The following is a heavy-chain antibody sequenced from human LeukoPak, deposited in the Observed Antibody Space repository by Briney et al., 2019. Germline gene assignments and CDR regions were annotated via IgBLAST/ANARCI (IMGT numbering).Heavy chain of an antibody. CDR2: INHSGST. CDR1: GGSFSGYH. V-gene: IGHV4-34*01. Sequence: SETLSLTCGVYGGSFSGYHWSWIRLRPGKGLEWIGDINHSGSTHYNPSLKSRVTISVDTSNNQFSLKLHSVTAADTAVYYCARGFTSSSLWFDPWGQGTLVTVSS. D-gene: IGHD6-6*01. CDR3: ARGFTSSSLWFDP. J-gene: IGHJ5*02.